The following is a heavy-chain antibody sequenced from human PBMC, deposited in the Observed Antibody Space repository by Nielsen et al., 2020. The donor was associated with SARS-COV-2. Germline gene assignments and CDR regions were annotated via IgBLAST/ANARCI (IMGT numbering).Heavy chain of an antibody. V-gene: IGHV4-34*01. D-gene: IGHD6-13*01. CDR2: INHSGVT. CDR3: ARDRVAAAGTAPNYYYYYGMDV. Sequence: SETLSLTCAVYGGSFSFYYWSWVRQPPGKGLEWIGEINHSGVTNYNPSLKSRVTISADTSKNQFSLNLRSVTAADTAVYYCARDRVAAAGTAPNYYYYYGMDVWGQGTTVTVSS. CDR1: GGSFSFYY. J-gene: IGHJ6*02.